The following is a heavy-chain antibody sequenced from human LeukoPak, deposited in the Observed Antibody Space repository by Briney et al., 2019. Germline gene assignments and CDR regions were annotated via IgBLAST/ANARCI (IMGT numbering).Heavy chain of an antibody. CDR3: ASGYGDYDDH. D-gene: IGHD4-17*01. CDR1: GGSISSSSYY. Sequence: PSETLSLTCTVSGGSISSSSYYWGWIRQPPGKGLEWIGSIYYSGSTYYNPSLKSRVTISVDTSKNQFSLKLSSVTAADTAVYYCASGYGDYDDHWGQGILVTVSS. CDR2: IYYSGST. V-gene: IGHV4-39*01. J-gene: IGHJ4*02.